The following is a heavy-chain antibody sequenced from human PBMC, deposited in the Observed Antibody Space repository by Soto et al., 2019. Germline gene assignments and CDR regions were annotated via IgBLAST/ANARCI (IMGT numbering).Heavy chain of an antibody. CDR1: GFTFSGYG. CDR2: IRFDGSNI. D-gene: IGHD1-26*01. J-gene: IGHJ4*02. CDR3: ARDGVGATTYFGYFDY. Sequence: QVQLVESGGGVVQPGRSLRLSCAASGFTFSGYGVHWVRQAPGKGLEWVAIIRFDGSNIYYADSVKGRFTISRDNSKNTLSLQMNSLRAEDTAFYYCARDGVGATTYFGYFDYWGQGTLVTVSS. V-gene: IGHV3-33*01.